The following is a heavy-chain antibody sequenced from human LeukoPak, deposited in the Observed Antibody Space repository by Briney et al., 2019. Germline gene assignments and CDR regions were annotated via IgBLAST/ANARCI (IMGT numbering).Heavy chain of an antibody. CDR2: IYHSGST. Sequence: PSETVSLTCAVSGGSISSSNWWSWVSQPPGKGLEWIGEIYHSGSTNYNPSLKSRVTISVDKSKNQFSLKLSSVTAADTAVYYCARKEQWLKYFQHWGQGTLVTVSS. CDR1: GGSISSSNW. J-gene: IGHJ1*01. D-gene: IGHD6-19*01. V-gene: IGHV4-4*02. CDR3: ARKEQWLKYFQH.